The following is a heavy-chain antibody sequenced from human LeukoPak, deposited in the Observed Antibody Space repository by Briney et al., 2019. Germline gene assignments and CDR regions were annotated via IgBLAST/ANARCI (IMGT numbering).Heavy chain of an antibody. D-gene: IGHD3-10*01. V-gene: IGHV3-7*01. Sequence: PGGSLRLSCAASGFTFSSYAMHWVRQAPGKGLEWVANIKQDGSEKYYVDSMKDRFTISRDNAKNSLYLQMNSLRAEDTAVYFCARHPIITMVRGSTIVPHRYFDYWGQGTLVTVSS. CDR1: GFTFSSYA. CDR2: IKQDGSEK. J-gene: IGHJ4*02. CDR3: ARHPIITMVRGSTIVPHRYFDY.